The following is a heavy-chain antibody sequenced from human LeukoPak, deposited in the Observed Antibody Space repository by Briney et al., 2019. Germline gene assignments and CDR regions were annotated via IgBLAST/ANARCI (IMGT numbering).Heavy chain of an antibody. D-gene: IGHD3-10*01. CDR1: GNSISSGDYY. V-gene: IGHV4-61*02. CDR3: ARRMGRRFGERYYYYHYMDV. CDR2: IYTSGST. Sequence: SQTLSLTCTVSGNSISSGDYYWSWIRQPAGKGLEWIGRIYTSGSTTYNPSLKSRVTISVDTSKNQFSLKVSSVTAADTAVYYCARRMGRRFGERYYYYHYMDVWGKGTTVTISS. J-gene: IGHJ6*03.